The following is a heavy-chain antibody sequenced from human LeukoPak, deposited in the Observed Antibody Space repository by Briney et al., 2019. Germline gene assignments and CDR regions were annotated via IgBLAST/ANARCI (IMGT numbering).Heavy chain of an antibody. D-gene: IGHD1-14*01. J-gene: IGHJ5*02. V-gene: IGHV4-59*08. CDR3: ARHRPGPFDP. Sequence: SETLSLTCTVSGGSISSYYWSWIRQPPGKGLEWIGYIYYSGSTNFNPSLKSRVTISVDTSKNQFSLKLSSVTAADTAVYYCARHRPGPFDPWGQGTLVTVSS. CDR2: IYYSGST. CDR1: GGSISSYY.